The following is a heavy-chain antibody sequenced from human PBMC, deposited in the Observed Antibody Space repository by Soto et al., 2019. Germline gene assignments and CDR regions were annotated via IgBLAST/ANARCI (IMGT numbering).Heavy chain of an antibody. V-gene: IGHV3-23*01. CDR2: ISGSGGST. CDR1: GFTFSSYA. J-gene: IGHJ3*01. Sequence: GGSLRLSCAASGFTFSSYAMSWVRQAPGKGLEWVSAISGSGGSTYYADSVKGRFTISRDNSKNTLYLQMNSLRAEDTAVYYCLKDTIFGVVIRDLPDAFDFWGQGTMVTVSS. D-gene: IGHD3-3*01. CDR3: LKDTIFGVVIRDLPDAFDF.